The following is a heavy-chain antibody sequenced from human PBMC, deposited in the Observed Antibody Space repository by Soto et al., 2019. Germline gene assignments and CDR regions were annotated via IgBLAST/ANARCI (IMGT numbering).Heavy chain of an antibody. CDR3: ARSGSEQLVRNYYYGMDV. V-gene: IGHV1-69*01. CDR1: GGTFSSYA. CDR2: IIPIFGTA. D-gene: IGHD6-6*01. J-gene: IGHJ6*02. Sequence: QVQLVQSGAEVKKPGSSVKVSCKASGGTFSSYAISWVRQAPGQGLEWMGGIIPIFGTANYAQKFQGRVAITADESTSTAYTELGSLRTEDTAVYYCARSGSEQLVRNYYYGMDVWGQGTTVTVSS.